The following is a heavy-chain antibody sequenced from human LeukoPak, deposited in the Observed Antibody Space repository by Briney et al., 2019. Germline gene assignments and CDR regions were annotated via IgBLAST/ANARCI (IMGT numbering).Heavy chain of an antibody. CDR1: GGSFSGYY. CDR3: ARGRGGIRPKYYFDY. Sequence: PSETLSLTCAVYGGSFSGYYWSWIRQPPGKGLEWIGEINHSGSTNYNPSLKSRVTISVDTSKNQFSLKLSSVTAADTAVYYCARGRGGIRPKYYFDYWGQGTLVTVSS. CDR2: INHSGST. V-gene: IGHV4-34*01. D-gene: IGHD1-14*01. J-gene: IGHJ4*02.